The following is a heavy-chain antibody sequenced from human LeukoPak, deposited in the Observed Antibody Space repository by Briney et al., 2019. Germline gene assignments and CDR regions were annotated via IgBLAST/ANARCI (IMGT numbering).Heavy chain of an antibody. J-gene: IGHJ4*02. CDR2: INSDGSST. D-gene: IGHD2-2*01. V-gene: IGHV3-74*01. CDR3: ARGSSTSCFY. CDR1: GFTFSSHW. Sequence: GGTLRLSCAASGFTFSSHWMHWVRQAPGKGLVWVSRINSDGSSTSYADSVKGRFTISRDNAKNTLYLQMNSLRAEDTAVYHCARGSSTSCFYWGQGTLVTVSS.